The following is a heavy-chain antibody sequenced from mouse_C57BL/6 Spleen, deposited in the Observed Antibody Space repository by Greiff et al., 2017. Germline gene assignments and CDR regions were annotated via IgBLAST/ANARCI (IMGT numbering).Heavy chain of an antibody. V-gene: IGHV5-4*03. CDR3: ARGNYDGAMDY. D-gene: IGHD2-4*01. J-gene: IGHJ4*01. CDR2: ISDGGSYT. Sequence: DVMLVESGGGLVKPGGSLKLSCAASGFTFSSYAMSWVRQTPEKRLEWVATISDGGSYTYYPDNVKGRFTISRDNAKNNLYLQMSHLKSEDTARYYCARGNYDGAMDYWGQGTSVTVSS. CDR1: GFTFSSYA.